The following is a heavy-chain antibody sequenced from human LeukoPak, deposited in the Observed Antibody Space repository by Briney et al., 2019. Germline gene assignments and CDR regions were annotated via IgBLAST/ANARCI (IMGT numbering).Heavy chain of an antibody. CDR3: ARDPGGKPPPTYSSSLADAFDI. CDR1: GYTFTSYG. J-gene: IGHJ3*02. CDR2: ISAYNGNT. D-gene: IGHD6-13*01. V-gene: IGHV1-18*01. Sequence: ASVKVSCKASGYTFTSYGISWVRQAPGQGLEWMGWISAYNGNTNYAQKLQGRVTMTTDTSTSTAYMELRSLRSDDTAVYYCARDPGGKPPPTYSSSLADAFDIWGQGTMVTVSS.